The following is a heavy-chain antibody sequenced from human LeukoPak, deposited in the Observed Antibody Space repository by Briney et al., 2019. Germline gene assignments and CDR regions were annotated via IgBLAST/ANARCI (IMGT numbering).Heavy chain of an antibody. V-gene: IGHV3-23*01. CDR3: AKGSSSWSVFDF. CDR1: GFTFSSYA. Sequence: AGGSLRLSCAASGFTFSSYAMSWVRQAPGMGMERVSTISGSGGTTYYADSVKGRFTISRDNSKNTLYLKMNGLRAEDTAVYYCAKGSSSWSVFDFWGQRTLVTVSS. CDR2: ISGSGGTT. J-gene: IGHJ4*02. D-gene: IGHD2-2*01.